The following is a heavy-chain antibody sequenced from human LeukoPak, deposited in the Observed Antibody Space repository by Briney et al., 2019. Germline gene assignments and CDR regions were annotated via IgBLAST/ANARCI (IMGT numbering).Heavy chain of an antibody. CDR1: GFTFSSYA. CDR2: ISGSGDST. CDR3: AKAYCGGDCTFDY. V-gene: IGHV3-23*01. D-gene: IGHD2-21*02. J-gene: IGHJ4*02. Sequence: GGSLRLSCAASGFTFSSYAMTWVRQAPGKGLEWVSAISGSGDSTDYADSVKGRFTIARDNSKNTLYLQMNSLSAEDTAVYYCAKAYCGGDCTFDYWGQGTLVTVSS.